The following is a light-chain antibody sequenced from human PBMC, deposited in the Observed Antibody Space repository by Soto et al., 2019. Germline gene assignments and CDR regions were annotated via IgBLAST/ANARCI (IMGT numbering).Light chain of an antibody. J-gene: IGKJ2*01. CDR2: KAS. CDR1: QSVRTW. Sequence: DLQMTQSPSTLCAYVGDRLTITCRPSQSVRTWLAWYQQKPGKAPKLLIYKASSLQSGVPSTFSGSGSGTDFTLTISRLQPHDLATYYGLEYNSYLIYTFGQWTKVDI. V-gene: IGKV1-5*03. CDR3: LEYNSYLIYT.